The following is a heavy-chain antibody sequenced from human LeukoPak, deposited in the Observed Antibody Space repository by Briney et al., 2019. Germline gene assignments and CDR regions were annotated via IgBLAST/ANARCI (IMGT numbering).Heavy chain of an antibody. D-gene: IGHD1-26*01. V-gene: IGHV1-69*04. J-gene: IGHJ3*02. CDR3: ARDGRLGDAFDI. CDR1: GGTFSSYA. Sequence: SVKVSCKASGGTFSSYAISWVRQAPGQGLEWMGRIIPILGMANYAQKFQGRVTITADKSTSTAYMELSSLRSEDTAVYYCARDGRLGDAFDIWGQGTMVTVSS. CDR2: IIPILGMA.